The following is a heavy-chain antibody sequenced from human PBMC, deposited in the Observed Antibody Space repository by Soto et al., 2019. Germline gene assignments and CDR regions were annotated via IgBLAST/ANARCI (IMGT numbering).Heavy chain of an antibody. CDR2: ISYDGSNK. CDR1: GFTFSSYA. Sequence: VQLLESGGGLVQPGGSLRLSCAASGFTFSSYAMSWVRQAPGKGLEWVAVISYDGSNKYYADSVKGRFTISRDNSKNTLYVQMNSLRAEDTAVYYCARGRDYLGGDFDYWGQGTLVTVSS. V-gene: IGHV3-30-3*01. D-gene: IGHD3-16*01. CDR3: ARGRDYLGGDFDY. J-gene: IGHJ4*02.